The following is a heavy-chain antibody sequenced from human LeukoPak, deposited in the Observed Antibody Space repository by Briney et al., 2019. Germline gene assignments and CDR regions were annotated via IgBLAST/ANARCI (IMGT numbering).Heavy chain of an antibody. J-gene: IGHJ4*02. CDR2: ISYDGSNK. D-gene: IGHD2-2*01. CDR1: GFTFSSYA. V-gene: IGHV3-30*19. CDR3: AREGIVMIVVVPAAHLDY. Sequence: GGSLRLSCAASGFTFSSYAMHWVCRAPGKGLEWVAVISYDGSNKYYADSVKGRFTISRDNSKNTLYLQMNSLRAEDTAVYYCAREGIVMIVVVPAAHLDYWGQGTLVTVSS.